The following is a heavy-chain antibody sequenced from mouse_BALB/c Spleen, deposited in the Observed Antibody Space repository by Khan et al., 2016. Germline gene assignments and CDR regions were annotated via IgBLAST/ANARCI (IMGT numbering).Heavy chain of an antibody. Sequence: QIQLVQSGPELKKPGETVKISCKASGYTFTNYGMNWVKQAPGKGLKWMGWINTYTGEPTYADDFKGRFAFSLETSASTAYLQINNLKNEDTATYFCASIYDGYYVGLYYAMDYWGQGPSVTVSS. CDR3: ASIYDGYYVGLYYAMDY. D-gene: IGHD2-3*01. CDR2: INTYTGEP. V-gene: IGHV9-3-1*01. CDR1: GYTFTNYG. J-gene: IGHJ4*01.